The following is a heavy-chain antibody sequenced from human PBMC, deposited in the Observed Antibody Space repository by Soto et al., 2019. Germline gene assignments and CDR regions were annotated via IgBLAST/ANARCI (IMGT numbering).Heavy chain of an antibody. CDR1: GFTFSSYS. J-gene: IGHJ4*02. D-gene: IGHD3-22*01. CDR2: ISSSSSYI. Sequence: GGSLRLSCAASGFTFSSYSMNWVRQAPGKGLEWVSSISSSSSYIYYADSVKGRFTISRDNAKNSLYLQMNSLRAEDTAVYYCARSPRYYDSTGASRPLRVWGQGT. V-gene: IGHV3-21*01. CDR3: ARSPRYYDSTGASRPLRV.